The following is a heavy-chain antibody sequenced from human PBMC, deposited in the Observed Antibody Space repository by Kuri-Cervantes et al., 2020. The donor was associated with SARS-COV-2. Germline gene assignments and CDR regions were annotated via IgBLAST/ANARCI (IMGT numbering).Heavy chain of an antibody. CDR2: ISSSSSTI. V-gene: IGHV3-48*02. D-gene: IGHD2-15*01. CDR3: ARGPRYCSGGSCYWESYYYGMDV. CDR1: GFTFSSYS. J-gene: IGHJ6*02. Sequence: GESLKISCAASGFTFSSYSMNWVRQAPGKGLEWVSYISSSSSTIYYADSVKGRFTISRDNAKNSLYLQMNSLRDEDTAVYYCARGPRYCSGGSCYWESYYYGMDVWGQGNTVTVSS.